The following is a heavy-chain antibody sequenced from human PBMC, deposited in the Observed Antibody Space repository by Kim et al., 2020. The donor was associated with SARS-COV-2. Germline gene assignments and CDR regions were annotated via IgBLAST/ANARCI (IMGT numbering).Heavy chain of an antibody. D-gene: IGHD3-22*01. V-gene: IGHV1-69*13. CDR3: ARDNSGYYPEIDYYYGMDV. J-gene: IGHJ6*02. Sequence: SVKVSCKASGGTFSSYAISWVRQAPGQGLEWMGGIIPIFGTANYAQKFQGRVTITADESTSTAYMELSSLRSEDTAVYYCARDNSGYYPEIDYYYGMDVWGQGTTVTVSS. CDR2: IIPIFGTA. CDR1: GGTFSSYA.